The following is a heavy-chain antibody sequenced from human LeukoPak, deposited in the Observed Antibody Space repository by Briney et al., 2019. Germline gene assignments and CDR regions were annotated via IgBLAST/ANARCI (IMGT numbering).Heavy chain of an antibody. V-gene: IGHV3-30*02. CDR3: ARDSSSWSAPGAFDI. J-gene: IGHJ3*02. CDR1: GFTFSSYG. D-gene: IGHD6-13*01. Sequence: GGSLRLSCTASGFTFSSYGMHWVRQAPGKGLEWVAFIRYDGSNKYYADSVKGRFTISRDNSKNTLYLQMNSLRAEDTAVYYCARDSSSWSAPGAFDIWGQGTMVTVSS. CDR2: IRYDGSNK.